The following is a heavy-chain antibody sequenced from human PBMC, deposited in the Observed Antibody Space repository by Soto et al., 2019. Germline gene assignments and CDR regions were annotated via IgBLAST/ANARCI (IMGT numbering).Heavy chain of an antibody. J-gene: IGHJ4*02. D-gene: IGHD3-16*02. CDR3: ARVYYDYIWGSYPLVY. V-gene: IGHV3-7*01. Sequence: WIRQPPGKGLEWLASIKQDGSEKHYVDSVKGRFTISRDNAKNSLYLQMNSLRVEDTAVYYCARVYYDYIWGSYPLVYWGQGTLVTVSS. CDR2: IKQDGSEK.